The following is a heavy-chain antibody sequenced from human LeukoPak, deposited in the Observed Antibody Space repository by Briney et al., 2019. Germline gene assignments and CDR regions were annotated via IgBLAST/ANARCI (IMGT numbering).Heavy chain of an antibody. CDR3: AKDKEKLGSGGSCPYSY. CDR1: GFTFSDYY. D-gene: IGHD2-15*01. J-gene: IGHJ4*02. Sequence: GGSLRLSCAASGFTFSDYYMSWIRQAPGKGLEWVSYISSSGSTLYYADSVKGRITISRDNAKNSLYLQMNSLRAEDTAVYYCAKDKEKLGSGGSCPYSYWGQGTLVTVSS. CDR2: ISSSGSTL. V-gene: IGHV3-11*01.